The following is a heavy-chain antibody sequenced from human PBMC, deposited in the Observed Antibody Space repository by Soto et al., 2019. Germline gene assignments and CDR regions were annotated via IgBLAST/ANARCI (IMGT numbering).Heavy chain of an antibody. Sequence: PSETLSLTCAVYGVSFSGYYWSWIRQPPGKGLEWIGEINHSGSTNYNPPLKSRVTISVDTSKNQFSLKLSSVTAADTAVYYCARRYCSGGSCYRAYYYYYMDVWGKGTTVTVSS. CDR3: ARRYCSGGSCYRAYYYYYMDV. CDR2: INHSGST. V-gene: IGHV4-34*01. J-gene: IGHJ6*03. CDR1: GVSFSGYY. D-gene: IGHD2-15*01.